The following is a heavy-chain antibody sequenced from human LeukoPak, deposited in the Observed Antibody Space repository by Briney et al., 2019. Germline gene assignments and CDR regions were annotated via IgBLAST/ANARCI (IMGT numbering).Heavy chain of an antibody. V-gene: IGHV1-24*01. D-gene: IGHD3-22*01. J-gene: IGHJ4*02. CDR3: ATGRDYYDSSGYRY. CDR2: FDPEDGET. CDR1: GYTLTEFS. Sequence: ASVKVSCKVSGYTLTEFSMHWVRQAPRKGLEWMGGFDPEDGETIYAQKFQGRVTMTEDTSTDTSYMELSSLRSEDTAVYYCATGRDYYDSSGYRYWGQGTLVTVSS.